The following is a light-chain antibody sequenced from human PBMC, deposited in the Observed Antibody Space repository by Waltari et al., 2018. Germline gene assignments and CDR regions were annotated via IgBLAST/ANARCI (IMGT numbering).Light chain of an antibody. CDR3: CSYAGSSTLLV. CDR2: EGS. CDR1: SSDVGSYNL. J-gene: IGLJ3*02. Sequence: QSALTQPASVSGSPGQSINIPCTGTSSDVGSYNLVSWYQQHPGKAPTRMIYEGSKRPSGVSNRFSGSKSGNTASLTISGLQAEDEADYYCCSYAGSSTLLVFGGGTKLTVL. V-gene: IGLV2-23*01.